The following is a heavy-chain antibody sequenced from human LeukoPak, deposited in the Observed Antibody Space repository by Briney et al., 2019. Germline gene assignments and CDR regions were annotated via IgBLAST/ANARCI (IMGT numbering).Heavy chain of an antibody. J-gene: IGHJ3*02. V-gene: IGHV3-9*01. CDR2: ISWNSGSI. CDR1: GFTFDDYA. CDR3: AKGASGAFDI. Sequence: GGSLRLSCAASGFTFDDYAMLWVRQAPGKGLEWVSGISWNSGSIGYADSVKGRFTISRDNAKNSLYLQMNSLRAEDTALYYCAKGASGAFDIWGQGTMVTVSS.